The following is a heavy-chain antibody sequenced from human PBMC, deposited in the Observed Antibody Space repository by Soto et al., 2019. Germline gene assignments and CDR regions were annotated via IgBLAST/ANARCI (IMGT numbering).Heavy chain of an antibody. Sequence: ASVKVSCKASGYTFAGRYIHWVRQAPGQGLEWMGRINPNSGDTNYAQKFQGRVTVTRDTSISTAYMELTSLRSDDTTVYFCAKEAENYFYYGMDVWGQGTTVTVSS. CDR2: INPNSGDT. V-gene: IGHV1-2*06. CDR3: AKEAENYFYYGMDV. CDR1: GYTFAGRY. J-gene: IGHJ6*02.